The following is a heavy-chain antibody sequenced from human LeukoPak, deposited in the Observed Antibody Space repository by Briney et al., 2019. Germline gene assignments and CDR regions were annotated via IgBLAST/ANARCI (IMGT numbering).Heavy chain of an antibody. D-gene: IGHD1-26*01. CDR3: ARQDSKVGAYTGPYYFDY. Sequence: SETLSLTCTVSGGSISGYYWSWIRQPAGKGLEWIGRIYTSGTTHDNPSLKSRVTMSVDTSKNQVSLKVSSVTAADTAVYYCARQDSKVGAYTGPYYFDYWGREPWSPSPQ. CDR1: GGSISGYY. V-gene: IGHV4-4*07. J-gene: IGHJ4*02. CDR2: IYTSGTT.